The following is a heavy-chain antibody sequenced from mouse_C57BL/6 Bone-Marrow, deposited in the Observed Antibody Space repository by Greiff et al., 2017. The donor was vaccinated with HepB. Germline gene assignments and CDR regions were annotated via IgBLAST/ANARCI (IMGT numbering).Heavy chain of an antibody. CDR3: ARGGYSNYEKDY. Sequence: QVQLQQSGPELVKPGASVKISCKASGYAFSSSWMNWVKQRPGKGLEWIGRIYPGDGDTNYNGKFKGKATLTADKSSSTAYMQLSSLTSEDSAVYVCARGGYSNYEKDYWGQGTTLTVSS. J-gene: IGHJ2*01. CDR1: GYAFSSSW. CDR2: IYPGDGDT. D-gene: IGHD2-5*01. V-gene: IGHV1-82*01.